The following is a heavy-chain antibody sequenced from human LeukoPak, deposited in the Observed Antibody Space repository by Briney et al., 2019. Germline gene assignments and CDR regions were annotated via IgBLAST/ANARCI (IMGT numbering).Heavy chain of an antibody. V-gene: IGHV1-2*02. D-gene: IGHD6-13*01. CDR3: ARASSSRQYYFDY. CDR2: INPNSGGT. Sequence: ASVKVSCKASGYTFTGYYMHWVRQAPGQGLEWMGWINPNSGGTDYAQKFQGRVTMTRDTSISTAYMELNRLRSDDTAMYYCARASSSRQYYFDYWGQGTLVTVSP. CDR1: GYTFTGYY. J-gene: IGHJ4*02.